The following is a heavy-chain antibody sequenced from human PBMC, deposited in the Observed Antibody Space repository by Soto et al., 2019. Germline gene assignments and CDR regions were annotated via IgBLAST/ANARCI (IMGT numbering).Heavy chain of an antibody. CDR2: IYYSGST. D-gene: IGHD4-17*01. CDR3: ARDRTTTVTTSWYFDL. Sequence: PSETLSLTCTVSGGSISSGGYYWSWIRQHPGKGLEWIGYIYYSGSTYYNPSLKSRVTISVDTSKNQFSLKLSSVTAADTAVYYCARDRTTTVTTSWYFDLWGRGTLVTVSS. CDR1: GGSISSGGYY. V-gene: IGHV4-31*03. J-gene: IGHJ2*01.